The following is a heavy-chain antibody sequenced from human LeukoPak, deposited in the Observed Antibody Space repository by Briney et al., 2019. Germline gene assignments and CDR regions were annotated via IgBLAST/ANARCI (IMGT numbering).Heavy chain of an antibody. CDR3: ASLGVAATEVSY. V-gene: IGHV4-39*01. Sequence: SETLSLTCTVSGGSISSSSYYWGWIRQPPGKGLEWIGSIYYSGSTYYNPSLKSRATISVDTSKNQFSLKLSSVTAADTAVYYCASLGVAATEVSYWGQGTLVTVSS. D-gene: IGHD2-15*01. CDR2: IYYSGST. J-gene: IGHJ4*02. CDR1: GGSISSSSYY.